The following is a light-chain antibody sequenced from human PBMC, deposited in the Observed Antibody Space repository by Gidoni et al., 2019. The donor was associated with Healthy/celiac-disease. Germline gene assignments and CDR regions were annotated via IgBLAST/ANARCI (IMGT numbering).Light chain of an antibody. J-gene: IGLJ2*01. CDR2: KDS. CDR3: QSADSSGTYVV. Sequence: SYELTQPPSVSVSPGQTARITCSGDALPKQYAYWYQQKPGQAPVLVIYKDSDRPSGSPERFSGSSSGTTVTLTISGVQAEDEADYYCQSADSSGTYVVFGGGTKLTVL. CDR1: ALPKQY. V-gene: IGLV3-25*03.